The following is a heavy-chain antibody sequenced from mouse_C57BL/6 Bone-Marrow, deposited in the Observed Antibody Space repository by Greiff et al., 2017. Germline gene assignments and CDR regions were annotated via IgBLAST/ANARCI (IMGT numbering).Heavy chain of an antibody. V-gene: IGHV15-2*01. CDR1: DSDVFPIAY. CDR2: ILPSIGRT. CDR3: GRGVYYWYFDV. J-gene: IGHJ1*03. Sequence: QVQLQQSGSELRSPGSSVKLSCKAFDSDVFPIAYLSWVRQQPGHGCECVGGILPSIGRTIYGEKFEDKATLDADTLSNTAYLVLNRLTSEDSAFYYCGRGVYYWYFDVWGTGTTVTVSS.